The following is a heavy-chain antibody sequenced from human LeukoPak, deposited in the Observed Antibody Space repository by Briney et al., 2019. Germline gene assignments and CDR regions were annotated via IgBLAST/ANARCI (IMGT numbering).Heavy chain of an antibody. J-gene: IGHJ6*02. CDR3: ARGGYDSSGYYHEEYYYYGMDV. Sequence: SQTLSLTCAISGDSVSSNSAAWNWIRQSPSRGLEWLGRTYYRSNWYNDYAVSVKSRITINPDTSKNQFSLQLNSVTPEDTAVYYCARGGYDSSGYYHEEYYYYGMDVWGQGTTVTVSS. CDR2: TYYRSNWYN. V-gene: IGHV6-1*01. D-gene: IGHD3-22*01. CDR1: GDSVSSNSAA.